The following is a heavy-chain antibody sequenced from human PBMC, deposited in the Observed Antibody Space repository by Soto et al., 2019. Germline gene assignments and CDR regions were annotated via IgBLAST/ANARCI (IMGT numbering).Heavy chain of an antibody. D-gene: IGHD2-8*01. CDR3: ARVGFGQMVHAIGSLYYYGMDV. J-gene: IGHJ6*02. CDR2: IKQDGSEK. Sequence: GGSLRLSCAASGFTFSSYWMSWVRQAPGKGLEWVANIKQDGSEKYYVDSVKGRFTISRDNAKNSLYLQMNSLRAEDTAVYYCARVGFGQMVHAIGSLYYYGMDVWGQGTTVTVSS. CDR1: GFTFSSYW. V-gene: IGHV3-7*01.